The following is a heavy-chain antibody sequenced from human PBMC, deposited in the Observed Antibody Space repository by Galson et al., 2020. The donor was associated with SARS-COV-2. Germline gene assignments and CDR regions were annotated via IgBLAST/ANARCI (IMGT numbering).Heavy chain of an antibody. J-gene: IGHJ5*02. Sequence: ETSETLSLTCTVSGGSISSGAYYWSWIRQPPGKGLEWIGYIYYSGSTYYNPSIKSRVTISVDTTKNQFSLKLRPVTAADTAVYYCARDQRLVGKRWFDPWGQGTLVTVSS. CDR3: ARDQRLVGKRWFDP. V-gene: IGHV4-30-4*01. D-gene: IGHD6-6*01. CDR2: IYYSGST. CDR1: GGSISSGAYY.